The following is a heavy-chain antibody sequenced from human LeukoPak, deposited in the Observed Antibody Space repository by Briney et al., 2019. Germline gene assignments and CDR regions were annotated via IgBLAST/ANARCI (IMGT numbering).Heavy chain of an antibody. J-gene: IGHJ4*02. CDR3: AREGGSSRNFDY. D-gene: IGHD6-13*01. CDR1: GASISSDL. Sequence: PSETLSLTCNVSGASISSDLWSWIRQPAGKGLGWVGRIFSSGIINYNPSLKSRLTMSVDTAKNQFSLNLSSVTAADTAVYYCAREGGSSRNFDYWGQGTLVTVSS. CDR2: IFSSGII. V-gene: IGHV4-4*07.